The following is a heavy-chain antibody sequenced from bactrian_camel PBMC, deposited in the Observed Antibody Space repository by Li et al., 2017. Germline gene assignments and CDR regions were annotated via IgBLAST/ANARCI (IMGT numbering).Heavy chain of an antibody. J-gene: IGHJ4*01. D-gene: IGHD1*01. CDR1: GYPYEAYC. CDR2: MFTGGGAI. Sequence: VQLVESGGGSVQVGGSLRLSCNASGYPYEAYCMGWFRQGAGKGREGVASMFTGGGAIVTDRSVRGRFTISKNNGRNTLALQMNSLKPEDTAVYHCAVDVLLCDGNYYTQGTQVTVS. V-gene: IGHV3S32*01.